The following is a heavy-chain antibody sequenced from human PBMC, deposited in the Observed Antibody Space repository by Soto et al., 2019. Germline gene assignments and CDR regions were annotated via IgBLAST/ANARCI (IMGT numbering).Heavy chain of an antibody. CDR2: IFNGGTT. D-gene: IGHD1-26*01. V-gene: IGHV4-31*02. CDR1: GASTVSHYH. Sequence: PSETLSLTCSVSGASTVSHYHWTWIRQPPGKGLEWMGYIFNGGTTFYNPSLTSRLSISMDTSGNHFSLELRSVTAADTAVYYCALALGPTTGLDYWGQGTLVTVSS. J-gene: IGHJ4*02. CDR3: ALALGPTTGLDY.